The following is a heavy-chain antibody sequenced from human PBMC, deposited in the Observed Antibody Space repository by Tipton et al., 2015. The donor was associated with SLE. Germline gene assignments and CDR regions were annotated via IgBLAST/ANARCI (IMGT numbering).Heavy chain of an antibody. Sequence: TLSLTCTVSGSSITAYYWTWIRQHPGKGLEWIGYIYYSGNTFYNPSLKSRLTISVDTSQNQFSLKLTSVTAADTAVYYCAREDDSSYGNWFDPWGQGTLVTVSS. J-gene: IGHJ5*02. CDR2: IYYSGNT. CDR1: GSSITAYY. V-gene: IGHV4-31*03. D-gene: IGHD4-11*01. CDR3: AREDDSSYGNWFDP.